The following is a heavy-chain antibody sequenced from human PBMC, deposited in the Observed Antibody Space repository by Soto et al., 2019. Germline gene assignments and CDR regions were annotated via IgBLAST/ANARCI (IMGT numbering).Heavy chain of an antibody. D-gene: IGHD3-10*01. V-gene: IGHV2-26*01. J-gene: IGHJ4*02. CDR3: ARNQRDSGSYYFDY. Sequence: QVTSKESGPVLVKPTETLTLTCTVSGFSLSNARMGVSWIRQPPGKALEWLAHIFSSDEKSYNTSLKSRLTISKDTSKIQVVLTMTNMDPVDTAPYYCARNQRDSGSYYFDYWGQGTLVTVSS. CDR1: GFSLSNARMG. CDR2: IFSSDEK.